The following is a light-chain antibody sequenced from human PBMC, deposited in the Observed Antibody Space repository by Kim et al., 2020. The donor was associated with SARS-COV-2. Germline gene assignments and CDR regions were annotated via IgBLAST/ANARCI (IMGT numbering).Light chain of an antibody. Sequence: VLTQSPSASASLGASVKLTCTLSNGHYNYAIAWHQQQPGKGPRYLMKVNSDGSHSKGDGIPDRFSGSSSGAERYLTISSLQSDDEADYYCQTWGPGIRVFGGGTQLTVL. CDR2: VNSDGSH. CDR3: QTWGPGIRV. J-gene: IGLJ3*02. V-gene: IGLV4-69*01. CDR1: NGHYNYA.